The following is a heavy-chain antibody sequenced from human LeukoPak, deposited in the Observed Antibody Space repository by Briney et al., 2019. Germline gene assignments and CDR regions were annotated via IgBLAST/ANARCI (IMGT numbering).Heavy chain of an antibody. V-gene: IGHV3-21*01. Sequence: GGSLRLSCAASGFTFNTYTINWVRQAPGKGLEWVSSISSSSSYIYYSDSVKGRFTISRDNAKNSLYLQMNSLRAEDTAVYYCARDTYYYDSSGYYYPGGSDCWGQGTLVTVSS. D-gene: IGHD3-22*01. J-gene: IGHJ4*02. CDR3: ARDTYYYDSSGYYYPGGSDC. CDR2: ISSSSSYI. CDR1: GFTFNTYT.